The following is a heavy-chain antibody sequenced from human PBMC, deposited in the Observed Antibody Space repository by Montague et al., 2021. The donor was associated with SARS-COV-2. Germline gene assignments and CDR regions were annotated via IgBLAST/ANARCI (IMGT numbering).Heavy chain of an antibody. Sequence: SLRLSCAASGFTFSSYEMNWVCQAPGKGLEWVSYISSSGSTIYYADSVKGRFTISRDNAKNSLYLQMNSLRAEDTAVYYCARERVEIQLCGVYYYYMDVWGQGTTVTVSS. CDR2: ISSSGSTI. V-gene: IGHV3-48*03. CDR3: ARERVEIQLCGVYYYYMDV. J-gene: IGHJ6*03. D-gene: IGHD5-18*01. CDR1: GFTFSSYE.